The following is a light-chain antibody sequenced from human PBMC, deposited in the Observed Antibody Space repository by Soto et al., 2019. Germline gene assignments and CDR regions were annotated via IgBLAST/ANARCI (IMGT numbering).Light chain of an antibody. V-gene: IGLV2-23*01. CDR2: EGS. CDR3: CSYAGSSTPGV. Sequence: QSALTQPASVSGSPGQSITISCTGTSSDVGSYNLVSWYQQHPGKAPKLMIYEGSKRPSGLSNRFSGSKSGNTASLTISGLQAEDEADYYCCSYAGSSTPGVFGGGTKLTVL. J-gene: IGLJ3*02. CDR1: SSDVGSYNL.